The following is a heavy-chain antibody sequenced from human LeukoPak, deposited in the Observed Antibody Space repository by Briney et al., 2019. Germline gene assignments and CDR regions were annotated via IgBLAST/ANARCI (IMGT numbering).Heavy chain of an antibody. CDR3: ARHSLYCSSTSCPGGYYGMDV. J-gene: IGHJ6*02. D-gene: IGHD2-2*01. Sequence: SETLSLTCTVSGGSISSYYWSWIRQPPGKGLEWIGYIYYSGSTNYNPSLKSRVTISVDTSKNQFSLKLSSVTAADTAVYHCARHSLYCSSTSCPGGYYGMDVWGQGTTVTVSS. V-gene: IGHV4-59*08. CDR1: GGSISSYY. CDR2: IYYSGST.